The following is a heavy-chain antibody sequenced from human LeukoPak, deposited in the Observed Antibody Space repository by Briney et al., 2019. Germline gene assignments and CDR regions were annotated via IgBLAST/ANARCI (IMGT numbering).Heavy chain of an antibody. D-gene: IGHD3-3*01. CDR3: ARDEQSGYFDY. V-gene: IGHV1-46*01. J-gene: IGHJ4*02. CDR1: GYTFTSIY. CDR2: INPSGGST. Sequence: ASVKVSCKASGYTFTSIYIHWVRQAPGQELEWMGIINPSGGSTSYAQKFQGRVTMARDTSTSTVYMELSSLRSEDTAVYYCARDEQSGYFDYWGQGTLVTVSS.